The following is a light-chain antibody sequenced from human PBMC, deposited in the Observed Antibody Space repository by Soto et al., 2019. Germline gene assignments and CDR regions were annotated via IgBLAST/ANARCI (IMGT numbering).Light chain of an antibody. CDR3: HQSDDSPWT. V-gene: IGKV3-20*01. CDR1: QSVTTR. Sequence: EIVLTQSPDTLSLSPGGRATLSCRASQSVTTRLAWYHQKPGQPPRLLISGASVRASGVPVRISGSGSGTDFTLTISRLEPEDFAVYFCHQSDDSPWTFGQGTKVEV. CDR2: GAS. J-gene: IGKJ1*01.